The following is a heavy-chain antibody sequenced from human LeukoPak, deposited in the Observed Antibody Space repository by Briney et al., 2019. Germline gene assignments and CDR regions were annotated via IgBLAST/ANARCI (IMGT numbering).Heavy chain of an antibody. Sequence: GGSLRLSCVASGVTFSDYYMSWIRHAPGKDLEWVSYISSSRDYTNYADSVRGRFTITRNNAKNSLYLQMNSLRGKDTAVYYCARPPYSSSWDPGWFDPWGQGTLITVSS. D-gene: IGHD6-13*01. J-gene: IGHJ5*02. CDR3: ARPPYSSSWDPGWFDP. V-gene: IGHV3-11*06. CDR2: ISSSRDYT. CDR1: GVTFSDYY.